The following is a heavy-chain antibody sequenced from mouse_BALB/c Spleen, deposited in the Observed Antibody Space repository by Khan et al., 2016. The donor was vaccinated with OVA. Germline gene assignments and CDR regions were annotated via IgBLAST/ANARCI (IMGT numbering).Heavy chain of an antibody. Sequence: VQLQQSGAELVKPGASVKLSCTASGFYIKDTYMHWVMQRPGQGLEWIGRIDPANGYTKFDPKFQGKATITADTSSNTAYLQLSSLTSEDTAVYYCARDYWDVFAYWGQGTLVTVSA. J-gene: IGHJ3*01. CDR2: IDPANGYT. D-gene: IGHD4-1*01. CDR3: ARDYWDVFAY. CDR1: GFYIKDTY. V-gene: IGHV14-3*02.